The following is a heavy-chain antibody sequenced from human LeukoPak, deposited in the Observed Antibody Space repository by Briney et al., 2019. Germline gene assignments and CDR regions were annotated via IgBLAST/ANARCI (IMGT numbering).Heavy chain of an antibody. V-gene: IGHV4-4*07. J-gene: IGHJ4*02. CDR3: ARALGTGWSQKE. CDR1: GGSIRSYY. Sequence: SETLSLTCTVSGGSIRSYYWSWIRQPAGKGLEWIGRVYTSGLTGYNPSLKSRVTMSVDTSKNQLSLKLTSVTAADTAVYYCARALGTGWSQKEWGQGTLVTVSS. D-gene: IGHD6-19*01. CDR2: VYTSGLT.